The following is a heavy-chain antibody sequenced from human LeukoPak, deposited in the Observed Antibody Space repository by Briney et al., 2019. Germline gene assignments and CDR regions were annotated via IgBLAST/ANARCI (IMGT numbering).Heavy chain of an antibody. J-gene: IGHJ4*02. V-gene: IGHV4-4*07. D-gene: IGHD1-26*01. CDR1: GGSISNYY. CDR2: IYSSGST. Sequence: SETLSLTCTVSGGSISNYYWGWIRQPAGKGQEWIGRIYSSGSTIYNPSLKSRVTMSVDTSKNQFSLKLSSVTAADTAVYYCARGLTTTVFDYWDQGTLITVSS. CDR3: ARGLTTTVFDY.